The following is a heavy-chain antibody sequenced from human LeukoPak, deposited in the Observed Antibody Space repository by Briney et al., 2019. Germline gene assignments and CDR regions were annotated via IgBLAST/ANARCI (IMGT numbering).Heavy chain of an antibody. CDR3: ARSGSYYWYFDY. D-gene: IGHD3-10*01. J-gene: IGHJ4*02. V-gene: IGHV3-33*01. CDR1: GFTFSSYG. Sequence: GGSLRLSCAASGFTFSSYGMHWVRQAPGKGLEWVAVIWYDGSNKYYADSVKGRFTISRDSSKNTLYLQMNSLRAEDTAVYYCARSGSYYWYFDYWGQGTLVTVSS. CDR2: IWYDGSNK.